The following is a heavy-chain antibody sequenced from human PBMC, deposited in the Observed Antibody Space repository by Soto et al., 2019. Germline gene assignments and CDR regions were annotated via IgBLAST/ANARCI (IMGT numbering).Heavy chain of an antibody. J-gene: IGHJ4*02. CDR3: ARVFSSGSGWMYYLDF. CDR2: VVHTGGT. D-gene: IGHD6-19*01. Sequence: QVQLQESGPGLVKPSETLSLTCTVSSDSIAGDHWWSWVRQPPGLGLEWIGDVVHTGGTHYNPSLKSRVTMEVDKYKNQSSLKLSSATAADTAVYYCARVFSSGSGWMYYLDFWGQGTLVSVSS. CDR1: SDSIAGDHW. V-gene: IGHV4-4*02.